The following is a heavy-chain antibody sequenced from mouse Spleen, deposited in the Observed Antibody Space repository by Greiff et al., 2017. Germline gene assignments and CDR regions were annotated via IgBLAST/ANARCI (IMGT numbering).Heavy chain of an antibody. J-gene: IGHJ4*01. Sequence: VQLQQSGPELVKPGASVKISCKASGYSFTGYYMNWVKQSPEKSLEWIGEINPSTGGTTYNQKFKAKATVTVDKSSSTAYMQLKSLTSEDSAVYYCARRGYDTMDYWGQGTSVTVSS. CDR3: ARRGYDTMDY. CDR2: INPSTGGT. V-gene: IGHV1-42*01. CDR1: GYSFTGYY.